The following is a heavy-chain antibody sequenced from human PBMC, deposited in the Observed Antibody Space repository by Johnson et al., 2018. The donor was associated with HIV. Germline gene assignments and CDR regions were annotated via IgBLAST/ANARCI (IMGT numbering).Heavy chain of an antibody. CDR2: IKQDGSEK. V-gene: IGHV3-7*03. Sequence: VQLVESGGGLVQPGGSLRLSCAASGFTFSSYRMSWVRQAPGKGLEWVANIKQDGSEKYYVDSVKGRFTISRDNAKNSLYLQMNSLRAEDTAVYYCARGPPSSWYGDAFDFWGQGTMVTVSS. CDR1: GFTFSSYR. J-gene: IGHJ3*01. CDR3: ARGPPSSWYGDAFDF. D-gene: IGHD6-13*01.